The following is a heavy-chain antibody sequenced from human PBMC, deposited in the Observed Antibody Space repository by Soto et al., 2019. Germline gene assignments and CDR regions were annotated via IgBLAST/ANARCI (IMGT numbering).Heavy chain of an antibody. V-gene: IGHV3-23*01. CDR3: AKGGAGGGGAFDI. D-gene: IGHD3-16*01. Sequence: PGGSLRLSCAASGFTFSSYAMSWVRQAPGKGLEWVSAISGSGGSTYYADSVKGRFTISRDNSKNTLYLQMNSLRAEDTAVYYWAKGGAGGGGAFDIWGQGTMVTVSS. CDR2: ISGSGGST. CDR1: GFTFSSYA. J-gene: IGHJ3*02.